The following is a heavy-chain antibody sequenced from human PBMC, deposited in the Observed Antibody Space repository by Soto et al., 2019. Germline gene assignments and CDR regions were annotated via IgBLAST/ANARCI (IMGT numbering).Heavy chain of an antibody. V-gene: IGHV3-23*01. CDR1: GFTFSNYG. CDR2: ISGSGGST. Sequence: GESLRLSYAASGFTFSNYGMSWVRQSPGKWLEWVSAISGSGGSTYYADSVKGRFTISRDKSKNTLYLQMNSLRAEDTAVYSCAKGTRYSVTYCPFECWGRGTLVNDSS. J-gene: IGHJ4*02. D-gene: IGHD1-26*01. CDR3: AKGTRYSVTYCPFEC.